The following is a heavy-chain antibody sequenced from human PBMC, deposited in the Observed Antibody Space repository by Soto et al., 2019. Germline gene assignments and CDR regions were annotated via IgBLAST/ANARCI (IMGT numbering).Heavy chain of an antibody. CDR3: AKKGSGGNWFDT. V-gene: IGHV3-23*01. CDR2: SGSSGAT. Sequence: GGSLRLSCAASGFTFSSHAMSWVRQSHGKGPEWVAASGSSGATYFADSVKGRFTISRDNSKNTLFLEMNSLSPEDTGVYFCAKKGSGGNWFDTWGQGTLVTV. CDR1: GFTFSSHA. J-gene: IGHJ5*02.